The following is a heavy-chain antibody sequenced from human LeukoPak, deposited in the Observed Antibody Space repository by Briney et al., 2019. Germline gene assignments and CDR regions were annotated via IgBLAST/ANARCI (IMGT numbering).Heavy chain of an antibody. D-gene: IGHD6-19*01. Sequence: SETLSLTCTVSGGSISSYYWSWIRQPAGKGLEWIGRIYTSGSTNYNPSLKSRVTMSVDTSKNQFSLKLSSVTAADTAVYYCAPWGAVAGTVTFDPWGQGTLVTVSS. V-gene: IGHV4-4*07. CDR2: IYTSGST. CDR3: APWGAVAGTVTFDP. CDR1: GGSISSYY. J-gene: IGHJ5*02.